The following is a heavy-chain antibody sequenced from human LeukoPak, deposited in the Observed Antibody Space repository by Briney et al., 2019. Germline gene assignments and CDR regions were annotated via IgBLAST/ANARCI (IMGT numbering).Heavy chain of an antibody. CDR2: IYHSGST. CDR3: ARDCDGVCYTNAFDI. V-gene: IGHV4-4*02. Sequence: SGTLSLTCAVSGGSISSSNWWSWVRQPPGKGLEWIGEIYHSGSTNYNPSLKSRVTISVDKSKNQFSLKLSSVTAADTAVYYCARDCDGVCYTNAFDIWGQGTMVTVSS. J-gene: IGHJ3*02. CDR1: GGSISSSNW. D-gene: IGHD2-8*01.